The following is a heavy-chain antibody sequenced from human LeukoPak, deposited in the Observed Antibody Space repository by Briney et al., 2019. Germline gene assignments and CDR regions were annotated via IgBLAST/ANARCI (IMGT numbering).Heavy chain of an antibody. Sequence: GGSLRLSCAASGFTFTTYAMTWVRQAPGNGLEWVSATSGSGGSTYYADSVKGRFTISRDNSKNTLYLQMNSLRAEDTAVYYCAKTSGYFDYWGQGTLVTVSS. J-gene: IGHJ4*02. V-gene: IGHV3-23*01. D-gene: IGHD3-10*01. CDR2: TSGSGGST. CDR1: GFTFTTYA. CDR3: AKTSGYFDY.